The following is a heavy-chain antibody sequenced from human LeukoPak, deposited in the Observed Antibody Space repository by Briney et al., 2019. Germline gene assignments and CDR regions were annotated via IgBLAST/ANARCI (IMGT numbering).Heavy chain of an antibody. D-gene: IGHD6-13*01. CDR3: ARAIGLYSSSWPIDY. V-gene: IGHV3-21*01. Sequence: PGGSLRLSCAASGFTFSSYSMNWVRQAPGKGLEWVSSISSSSSYIYYADSVKGRFTISRDNAKNSLYLQMNSLRAEDTAVYYCARAIGLYSSSWPIDYWGQGTLVTVSS. CDR2: ISSSSSYI. CDR1: GFTFSSYS. J-gene: IGHJ4*02.